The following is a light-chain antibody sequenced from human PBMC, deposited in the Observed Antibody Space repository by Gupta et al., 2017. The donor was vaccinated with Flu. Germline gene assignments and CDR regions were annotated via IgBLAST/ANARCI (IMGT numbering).Light chain of an antibody. CDR2: DAS. CDR1: QSVSSY. J-gene: IGKJ3*01. CDR3: QQRSNWPKA. Sequence: PATLPLSPGERATLSCRASQSVSSYSAWYQQKPGQAPRLLIYDASDRAPGIPARFSGSGSGTDFTLTISRLEPEDFAVYYCQQRSNWPKAFGHGTKVDIK. V-gene: IGKV3-11*01.